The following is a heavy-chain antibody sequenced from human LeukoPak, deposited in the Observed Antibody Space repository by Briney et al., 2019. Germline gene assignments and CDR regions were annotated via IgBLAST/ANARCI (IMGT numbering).Heavy chain of an antibody. J-gene: IGHJ5*02. V-gene: IGHV3-74*01. CDR2: INNDGSTT. Sequence: GGSLRLSCAASGFTFSTFWMHWVRQAPGEGPVWVSRINNDGSTTNYADSVKGRFTISRDNAKNTLYLQMNSLTDEDTAVYYCATAGQYRFDNWGQGTLVTVSS. D-gene: IGHD6-19*01. CDR3: ATAGQYRFDN. CDR1: GFTFSTFW.